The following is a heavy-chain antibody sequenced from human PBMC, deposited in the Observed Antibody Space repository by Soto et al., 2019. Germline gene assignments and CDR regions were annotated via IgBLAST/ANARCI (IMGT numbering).Heavy chain of an antibody. CDR3: ARGDGNLSNHPLFDY. Sequence: QVQPQESGPGLVKPSQTLSLTCSVSGDSVTSGGFFWIWVRQHPGKDLEWIGHILDSGSSYPSPSLQSRLTLPVDTSKNQFSLNLTSVLAADTAVYYCARGDGNLSNHPLFDYWGQGILVTVSS. D-gene: IGHD4-4*01. CDR2: ILDSGSS. CDR1: GDSVTSGGFF. J-gene: IGHJ4*02. V-gene: IGHV4-31*02.